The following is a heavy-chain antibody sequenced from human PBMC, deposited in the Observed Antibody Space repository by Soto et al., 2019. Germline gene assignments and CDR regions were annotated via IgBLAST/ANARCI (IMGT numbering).Heavy chain of an antibody. V-gene: IGHV3-23*01. Sequence: EVQLLESGGGLVQPGGSLRLSCAASGFTFSSYAMSWVRQAPGKGLEWVSAISGSGGSTYYADSVKGRFTISRDNSKNTLYLQMNSLRAEDTAVYYCAKGVVVPAAIPYYLDYWGQGTLVTVSS. J-gene: IGHJ4*02. CDR1: GFTFSSYA. D-gene: IGHD2-2*01. CDR2: ISGSGGST. CDR3: AKGVVVPAAIPYYLDY.